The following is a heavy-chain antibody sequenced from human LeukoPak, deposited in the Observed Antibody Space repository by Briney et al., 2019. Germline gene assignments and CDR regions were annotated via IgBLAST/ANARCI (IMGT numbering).Heavy chain of an antibody. V-gene: IGHV4-59*12. J-gene: IGHJ6*03. Sequence: SETLSLTCTVSGGSISSYYWSWIRQPPGKGLEWIGYFYYSGSTSYNPSLKSRVTISVDTSKNQFSLKLSSVTAADTAVYYCAREGRGYSSGWYSPSYYYYYMDVWGKGTTVTVSS. CDR1: GGSISSYY. CDR2: FYYSGST. D-gene: IGHD6-19*01. CDR3: AREGRGYSSGWYSPSYYYYYMDV.